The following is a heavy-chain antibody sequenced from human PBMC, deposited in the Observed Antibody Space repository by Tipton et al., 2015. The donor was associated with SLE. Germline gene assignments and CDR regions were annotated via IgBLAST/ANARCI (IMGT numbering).Heavy chain of an antibody. J-gene: IGHJ3*02. CDR2: IRNSGRTK. CDR3: ARGNDYGSGSYCPNRAFYI. V-gene: IGHV3-48*03. D-gene: IGHD3-10*01. CDR1: GFTFSIHE. Sequence: GSLRLSCAASGFTFSIHEMNWVRQAPGKGLGWGSYIRNSGRTKYYADSVKGRFTISRDNANDSLYLQMNSLRAEDTAVYYCARGNDYGSGSYCPNRAFYIWCQGAMVTVSS.